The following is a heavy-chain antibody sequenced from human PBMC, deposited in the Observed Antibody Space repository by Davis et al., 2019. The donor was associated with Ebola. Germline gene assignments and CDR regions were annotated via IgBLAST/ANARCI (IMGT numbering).Heavy chain of an antibody. CDR2: INAGNGNT. V-gene: IGHV1-3*01. Sequence: AASVKVSCKASGYTFTSYAMHWVRQAPGQRLEWMGWINAGNGNTKYSQKFQGRVTITRDTSASTAYMELSSLRSEDTAVYYCARGLIQLWLRGNYFDYWGQGTLVTVSS. D-gene: IGHD5-18*01. CDR1: GYTFTSYA. J-gene: IGHJ4*02. CDR3: ARGLIQLWLRGNYFDY.